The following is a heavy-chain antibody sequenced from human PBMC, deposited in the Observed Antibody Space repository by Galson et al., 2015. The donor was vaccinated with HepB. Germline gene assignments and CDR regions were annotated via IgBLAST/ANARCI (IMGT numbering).Heavy chain of an antibody. CDR3: ARDRRWPDFGDWYSPV. D-gene: IGHD4-17*01. J-gene: IGHJ2*01. V-gene: IGHV3-7*01. CDR1: GFNFNNYW. Sequence: SLRLSCAASGFNFNNYWMSWFRQAPGKGLEWVANIKQDGSEEYYVDSVKGRFTISRDNAKNSVYLQMNSLRDEDTAVYYCARDRRWPDFGDWYSPVWGRGTLVTVSS. CDR2: IKQDGSEE.